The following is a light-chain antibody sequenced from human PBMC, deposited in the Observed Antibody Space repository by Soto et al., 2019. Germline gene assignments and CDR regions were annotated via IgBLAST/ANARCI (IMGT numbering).Light chain of an antibody. CDR3: QQRSDWPIT. CDR1: QSVSSY. Sequence: EIVLTQSPATLSLSPGARATLSCRASQSVSSYLAWYQQKPGQAPRLLIYDASDRATGIPGRFSGSGSGTDFTLTISSLEPEDFAVYYCQQRSDWPITFGQGTRLEIK. J-gene: IGKJ5*01. V-gene: IGKV3-11*01. CDR2: DAS.